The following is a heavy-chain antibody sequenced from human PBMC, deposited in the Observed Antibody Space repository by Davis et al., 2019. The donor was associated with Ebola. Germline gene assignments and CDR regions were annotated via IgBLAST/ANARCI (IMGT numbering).Heavy chain of an antibody. J-gene: IGHJ5*02. Sequence: SETLSLTCAVYGGSFSGYYWSWIRQPPGKGLEWIGSIYYSGSTSYNPSLKSRVTISVDRSKNQFSLKLSSVTAADTAVYYCARGFGYCSSTSCHGWFDPWGQGTLVTVSS. V-gene: IGHV4-34*01. D-gene: IGHD2-2*03. CDR2: IYYSGST. CDR1: GGSFSGYY. CDR3: ARGFGYCSSTSCHGWFDP.